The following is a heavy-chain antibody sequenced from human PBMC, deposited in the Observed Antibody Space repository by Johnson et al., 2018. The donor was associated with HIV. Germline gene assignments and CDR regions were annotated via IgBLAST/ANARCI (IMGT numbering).Heavy chain of an antibody. CDR2: IKQDGSLK. Sequence: VQLVESGGGLVQPGGSLRLSFAASDFTFSACWMNWVRQAPGKGLEWVANIKQDGSLKNYVDSVRGRFTISRDNAKNSLFLQMNSLRAEDTAVYYCTTDGQQLPRTRGAFDIWGQGTMVTVSS. D-gene: IGHD6-13*01. CDR3: TTDGQQLPRTRGAFDI. CDR1: DFTFSACW. J-gene: IGHJ3*02. V-gene: IGHV3-7*03.